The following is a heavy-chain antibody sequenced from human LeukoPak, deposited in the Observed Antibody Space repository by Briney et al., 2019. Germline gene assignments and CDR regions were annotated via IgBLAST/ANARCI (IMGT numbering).Heavy chain of an antibody. Sequence: GGSLRLSCAVSGFTFSNDWMHWVRQAPGKGLVWVSRISGDGTTINYADSVKGRFTISRDNAKKTLYLQMDSLRAEDTAVYYCAGTWSFDYWGQGTLVTVSS. D-gene: IGHD2-15*01. CDR1: GFTFSNDW. CDR2: ISGDGTTI. J-gene: IGHJ4*02. CDR3: AGTWSFDY. V-gene: IGHV3-74*01.